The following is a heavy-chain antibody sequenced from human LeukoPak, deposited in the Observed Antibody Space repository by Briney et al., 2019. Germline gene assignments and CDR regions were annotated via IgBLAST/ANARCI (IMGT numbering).Heavy chain of an antibody. D-gene: IGHD6-19*01. CDR2: IGTAGDT. CDR1: GFTFSSYD. CDR3: ARARGAVAGTGAFDI. J-gene: IGHJ3*02. Sequence: PGGSLRLSCAASGFTFSSYDMHWVRQATGKGLEWVSAIGTAGDTYYPGSVKGRFTISRENAKNSLYLQMNSLRAGDTAVYYCARARGAVAGTGAFDIWGQGTMVTVSS. V-gene: IGHV3-13*01.